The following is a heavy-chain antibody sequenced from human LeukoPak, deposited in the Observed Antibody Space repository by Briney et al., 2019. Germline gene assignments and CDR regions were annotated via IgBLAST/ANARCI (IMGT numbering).Heavy chain of an antibody. Sequence: PGGSLRLSCAASGFTSSSNGMHGVRQPPGKGREGGAVIWYDGSNKYYADSVKGRFTISRDNSKNTLYLQMNSLRAEDTAVYYCARDSFDGYNRGFDPWGQGTLVTVSS. D-gene: IGHD5-24*01. CDR2: IWYDGSNK. CDR3: ARDSFDGYNRGFDP. J-gene: IGHJ5*02. CDR1: GFTSSSNG. V-gene: IGHV3-33*01.